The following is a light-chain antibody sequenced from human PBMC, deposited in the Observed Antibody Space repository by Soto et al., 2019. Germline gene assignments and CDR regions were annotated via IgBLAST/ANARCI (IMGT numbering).Light chain of an antibody. CDR1: RSVSSN. CDR2: GAS. V-gene: IGKV3-15*01. CDR3: QQYSNWPRT. J-gene: IGKJ1*01. Sequence: EIVMTQSPATLSVSPGERATLPCRASRSVSSNLAWYQQKAGQAPRLLIYGASTRATGIPARFSGSGSGTEFTLTISSLQSEDFAVYHCQQYSNWPRTFGQGTKVDIK.